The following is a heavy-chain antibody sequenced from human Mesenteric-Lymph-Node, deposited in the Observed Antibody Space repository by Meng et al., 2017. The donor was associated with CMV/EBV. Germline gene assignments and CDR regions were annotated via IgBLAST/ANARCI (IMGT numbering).Heavy chain of an antibody. D-gene: IGHD2-2*01. CDR2: IYYSGST. J-gene: IGHJ6*02. Sequence: SETLSLTCTVSGGSISSSSYYWGWIRQPPGKGLEWIGSIYYSGSTYYNPSLKSRVTISVDTSKNQFSLKLSSVTAADTAVYYCARSRGRIVVVPNHYGMDVWGQGTTVTVSS. CDR3: ARSRGRIVVVPNHYGMDV. CDR1: GGSISSSSYY. V-gene: IGHV4-39*07.